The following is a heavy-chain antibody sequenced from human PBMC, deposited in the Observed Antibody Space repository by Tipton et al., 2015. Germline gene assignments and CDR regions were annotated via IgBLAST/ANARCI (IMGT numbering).Heavy chain of an antibody. J-gene: IGHJ1*01. D-gene: IGHD3-22*01. CDR1: GGSFSDYY. CDR2: IYYSGST. Sequence: TLSLTCTVSGGSFSDYYWSWIRQSPGEGLEWIGYIYYSGSTNYNPSLTSRFAMSMYTSKKQFSLKLGSLIAADTAVYYCARASIIQGYYHDSSSYCPYKSWGQCPLVTVSP. CDR3: ARASIIQGYYHDSSSYCPYKS. V-gene: IGHV4-59*01.